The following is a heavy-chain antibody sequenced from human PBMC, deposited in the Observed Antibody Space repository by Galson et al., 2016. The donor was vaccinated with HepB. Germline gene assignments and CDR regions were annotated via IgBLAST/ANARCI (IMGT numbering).Heavy chain of an antibody. CDR3: ARDPGGATGAGFYYYGMDV. V-gene: IGHV1-69*13. CDR2: IIPIFRTA. Sequence: SVKVSCKASGGTFISDAISWVRQAPGQGLEWMGEIIPIFRTANYAQKFQGRVTITADESTSTAYMELSSLRSEDTAVYYCARDPGGATGAGFYYYGMDVWGQGTTVTVSS. D-gene: IGHD4/OR15-4a*01. CDR1: GGTFISDA. J-gene: IGHJ6*02.